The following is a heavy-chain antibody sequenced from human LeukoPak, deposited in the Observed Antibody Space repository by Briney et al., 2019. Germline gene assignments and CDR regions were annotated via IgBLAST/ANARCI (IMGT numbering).Heavy chain of an antibody. CDR3: ARDLCSSASCTLIDY. V-gene: IGHV3-33*01. D-gene: IGHD2-2*01. CDR1: GFTFSSYG. CDR2: IWYDGSNK. Sequence: GGSLRLSCAASGFTFSSYGMHWVRQAPGKGLEWVAVIWYDGSNKYYADSVKGRFTISRDNSKNTLYLQMNSLRAEDTAVYYCARDLCSSASCTLIDYWGQGTLVTVSS. J-gene: IGHJ4*02.